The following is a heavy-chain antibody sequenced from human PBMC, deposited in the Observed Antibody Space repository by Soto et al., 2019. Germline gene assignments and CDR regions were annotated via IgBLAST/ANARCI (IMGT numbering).Heavy chain of an antibody. Sequence: SETLSLTCTVSGGSISTGGYYWSWIRQYPGKGLEWLGYIDGSGYTFYNPSLQSRLTLSMDTSKNQFSLNLSSATAADTAVYFCARKQAGFFYGIDYWGQGTLVTVSS. CDR2: IDGSGYT. CDR1: GGSISTGGYY. D-gene: IGHD3-3*01. V-gene: IGHV4-31*03. CDR3: ARKQAGFFYGIDY. J-gene: IGHJ4*02.